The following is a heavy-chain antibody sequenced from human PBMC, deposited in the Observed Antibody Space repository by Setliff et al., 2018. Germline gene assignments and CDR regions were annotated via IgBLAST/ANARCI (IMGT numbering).Heavy chain of an antibody. J-gene: IGHJ4*02. CDR1: GFTFNNYA. D-gene: IGHD6-25*01. V-gene: IGHV3-23*01. CDR3: TRRRANRDGHPRYYFDY. CDR2: ISGSGGST. Sequence: PGGSLRLSCAASGFTFNNYAMNWVRQAPGKGLEWVSTISGSGGSTYYADSVKGRFSISRDNSKNTLYLQMNSLRAEDTAVYYCTRRRANRDGHPRYYFDYWGQGTLVTVSS.